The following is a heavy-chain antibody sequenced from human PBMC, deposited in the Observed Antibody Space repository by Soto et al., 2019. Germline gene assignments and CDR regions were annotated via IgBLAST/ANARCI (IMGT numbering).Heavy chain of an antibody. CDR3: AHSEGSGSYVGAFDI. Sequence: SGPTLVNPTQTLTLTCTFSGFSLSTSGVGVGWIRQPPGKALEWLALIYWNDDKRYSPSLKSRLTITKDTSKNKVVLTMTNMDPLDTATYYCAHSEGSGSYVGAFDIWGQGTMVTVSS. V-gene: IGHV2-5*01. CDR1: GFSLSTSGVG. CDR2: IYWNDDK. D-gene: IGHD1-26*01. J-gene: IGHJ3*02.